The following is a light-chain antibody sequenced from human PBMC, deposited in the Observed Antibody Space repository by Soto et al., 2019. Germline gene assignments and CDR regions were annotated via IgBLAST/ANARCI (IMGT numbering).Light chain of an antibody. CDR3: SSRTTSSTRV. Sequence: QSVLTQPASVSGSPGQSITISCTGNSSDVGDYNYFSWYQQHPGKAPKLMIYDVSNRLSGVSNRFSGSKSGNTASLTISGLQAEDEAEYYCSSRTTSSTRVFVTVTKLTVL. J-gene: IGLJ1*01. CDR1: SSDVGDYNY. CDR2: DVS. V-gene: IGLV2-14*01.